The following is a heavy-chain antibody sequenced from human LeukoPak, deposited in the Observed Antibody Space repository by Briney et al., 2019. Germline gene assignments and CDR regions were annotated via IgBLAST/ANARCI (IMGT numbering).Heavy chain of an antibody. CDR3: VRHPGSYNVLTGYSYYFDY. Sequence: GRSLRLSCAASGFTFDDYAMHWVRQAPGKGLEWVSGISWNSGSIGYADSVAGRFTISRDNAKNSLYLEMSSLRAEDAAVYFCVRHPGSYNVLTGYSYYFDYWGQGTLVTVSS. V-gene: IGHV3-9*01. D-gene: IGHD3-9*01. CDR1: GFTFDDYA. J-gene: IGHJ4*02. CDR2: ISWNSGSI.